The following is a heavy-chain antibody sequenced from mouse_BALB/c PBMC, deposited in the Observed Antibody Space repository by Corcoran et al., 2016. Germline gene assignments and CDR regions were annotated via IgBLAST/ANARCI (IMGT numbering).Heavy chain of an antibody. D-gene: IGHD2-14*01. Sequence: QVQLQQSGAELMKPGASVKISCKATGYTFSSYWIEWVKQRPGHGLEWIGEILPGSGSTNYNEKFKGKATFTADTSSNTAYMQLSSLTSEDSAVYYCARWARYDAFDYWGQGTTLTVSS. V-gene: IGHV1-9*01. CDR2: ILPGSGST. CDR1: GYTFSSYW. J-gene: IGHJ2*01. CDR3: ARWARYDAFDY.